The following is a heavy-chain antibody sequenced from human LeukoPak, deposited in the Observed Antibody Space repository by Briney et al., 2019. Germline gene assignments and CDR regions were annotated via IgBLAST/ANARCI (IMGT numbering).Heavy chain of an antibody. Sequence: GASVKVSCKASGYTFTGSYINWVRQAPGQGLEWMGRINPNSGDTNVAQKFQGRVTLTRDTSISTSYMEVSSLRSDDTAVYFCAKVREVGTNIEVVVVDISGAFDMWGQGTKVTVSP. CDR1: GYTFTGSY. V-gene: IGHV1-2*06. J-gene: IGHJ3*02. CDR3: AKVREVGTNIEVVVVDISGAFDM. D-gene: IGHD2-15*01. CDR2: INPNSGDT.